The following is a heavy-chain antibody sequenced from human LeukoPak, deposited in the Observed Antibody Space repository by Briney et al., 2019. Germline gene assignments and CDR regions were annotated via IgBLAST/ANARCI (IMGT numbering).Heavy chain of an antibody. V-gene: IGHV1-58*01. CDR3: AAFHDYIWGSYRDY. CDR2: IVVCSGNT. Sequence: VASVKVSCKASGFTFTSSAVQWVRQARGQRLGWIGWIVVCSGNTNYAQKFRERVTITRDMSTSTAYMELSSLRSEDTAVYYCAAFHDYIWGSYRDYWGQGTLVTVSS. D-gene: IGHD3-16*02. J-gene: IGHJ4*02. CDR1: GFTFTSSA.